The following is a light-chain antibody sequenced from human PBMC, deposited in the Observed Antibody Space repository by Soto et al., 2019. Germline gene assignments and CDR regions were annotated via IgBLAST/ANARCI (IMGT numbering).Light chain of an antibody. V-gene: IGKV3-11*01. J-gene: IGKJ5*01. CDR3: QQRADWPIT. Sequence: EIVLTQSPATLYFSQGERSILWFRASQYITIYLAWYQQKPGQAPRLLIYDASNRATGIPARFSGSGSGTDFTLTISSLEPDDFAVYYCQQRADWPITFGQGTRLEIK. CDR2: DAS. CDR1: QYITIY.